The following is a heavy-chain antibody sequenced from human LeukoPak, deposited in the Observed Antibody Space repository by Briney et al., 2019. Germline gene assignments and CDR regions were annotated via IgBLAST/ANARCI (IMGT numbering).Heavy chain of an antibody. V-gene: IGHV1-18*01. CDR3: ARDEDYGVSVNVDY. D-gene: IGHD4-17*01. Sequence: ASVKVSYKASGYSFVLYGISWVRQAPGQGPEWMGWISTYNGNTKYAQKFQGRVTMTTDTSTSTAYMELRSLRSDDTAVYYCARDEDYGVSVNVDYWGQGTLVTVSS. CDR2: ISTYNGNT. J-gene: IGHJ4*02. CDR1: GYSFVLYG.